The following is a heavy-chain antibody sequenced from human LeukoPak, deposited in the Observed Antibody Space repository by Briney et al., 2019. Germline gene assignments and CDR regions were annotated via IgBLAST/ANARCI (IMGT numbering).Heavy chain of an antibody. Sequence: GRSLRLSCAASGFTFDDYAMHWVRQAPGKGLEWVSGISWNSGSIGYADSVKGRFTISRDNAKNSLYLQMDSLRAEDTALYYCAKGECSGGSCYPEAWGQGTLVTVSS. CDR1: GFTFDDYA. CDR3: AKGECSGGSCYPEA. J-gene: IGHJ5*02. CDR2: ISWNSGSI. D-gene: IGHD2-15*01. V-gene: IGHV3-9*01.